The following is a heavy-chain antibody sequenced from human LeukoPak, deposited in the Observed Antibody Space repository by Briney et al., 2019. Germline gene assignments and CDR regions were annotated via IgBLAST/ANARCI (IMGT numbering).Heavy chain of an antibody. Sequence: ASVKVSCKASGYTFTSYGISWVRQAPGQGLEWMGWISAYNGNTNYAQKLQGRVTMTTDTSTSTAYMELRNLRSDDTAVYYCARVIDGAGIAHYYYMGVWGKGTTVTVSS. CDR3: ARVIDGAGIAHYYYMGV. V-gene: IGHV1-18*01. D-gene: IGHD6-19*01. CDR1: GYTFTSYG. CDR2: ISAYNGNT. J-gene: IGHJ6*03.